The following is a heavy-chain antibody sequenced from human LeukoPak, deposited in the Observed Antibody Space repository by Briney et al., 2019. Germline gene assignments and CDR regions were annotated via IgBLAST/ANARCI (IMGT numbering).Heavy chain of an antibody. CDR3: TRGKPETVFDS. CDR2: INHSGST. CDR1: GGSFSDYY. J-gene: IGHJ4*01. V-gene: IGHV4-34*01. Sequence: SETLSLTCAVYGGSFSDYYWSWIRQPPAKGLEWVGEINHSGSTNYNPSLKTRVTISLDRSKDQFSLKLTSVTAADTAVYYCTRGKPETVFDSWGRGTLVTVSS.